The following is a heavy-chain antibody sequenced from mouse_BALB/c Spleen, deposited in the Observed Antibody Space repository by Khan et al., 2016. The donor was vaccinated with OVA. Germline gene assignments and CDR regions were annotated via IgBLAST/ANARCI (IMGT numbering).Heavy chain of an antibody. D-gene: IGHD2-12*01. V-gene: IGHV2-6-1*01. CDR3: ARDPYYRYSITDK. CDR1: GFSLTTYG. Sequence: QVQLKESGPGLAAPSQSLSITCTISGFSLTTYGVHWVRQPPGKGLEWLVVIWSAGTTNYNSALKSRLTITKDNSQSQVFLKMNSLQTDDTAMYVGARDPYYRYSITDKWGQGTTLTVSS. CDR2: IWSAGTT. J-gene: IGHJ4*01.